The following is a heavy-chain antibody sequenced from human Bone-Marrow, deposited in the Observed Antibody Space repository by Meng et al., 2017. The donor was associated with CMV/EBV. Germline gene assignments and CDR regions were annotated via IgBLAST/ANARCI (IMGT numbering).Heavy chain of an antibody. CDR3: AKDFRGYCCTTSCPLGWFDP. V-gene: IGHV3-23*01. CDR2: ISGSGGSI. J-gene: IGHJ5*02. Sequence: GESLKISCAASGFTFSSYAMSWVRQAPGKGLEWVSAISGSGGSIYYADSVKGRFTISRDNSKNTLSLQMNSLRAEDTAVYYCAKDFRGYCCTTSCPLGWFDPWGQETLVNVSS. D-gene: IGHD2-2*01. CDR1: GFTFSSYA.